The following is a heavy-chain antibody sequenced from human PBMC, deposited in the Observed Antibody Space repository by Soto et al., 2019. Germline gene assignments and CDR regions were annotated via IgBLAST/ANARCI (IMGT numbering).Heavy chain of an antibody. J-gene: IGHJ4*02. D-gene: IGHD3-3*01. CDR2: IIPIFQTA. Sequence: QEHLVQSGAEVKKPGSSVKVSCKTSGGTFSIDAISWVRQAPGQGLEWMGRIIPIFQTANYAEKFQDRVSITADEATTTVYLEVSRLTAEDTAVYYYETGTEHVIGVAFGQWGQGTLVTVSS. CDR1: GGTFSIDA. V-gene: IGHV1-69*18. CDR3: ETGTEHVIGVAFGQ.